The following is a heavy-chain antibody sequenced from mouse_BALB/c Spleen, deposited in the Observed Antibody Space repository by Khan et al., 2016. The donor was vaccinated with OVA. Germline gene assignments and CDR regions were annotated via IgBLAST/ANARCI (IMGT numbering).Heavy chain of an antibody. CDR3: ARHYGHYFDY. CDR1: GYTFTRYW. V-gene: IGHV1-87*01. Sequence: QVQLKQSGAELARPGASVKLSCKASGYTFTRYWMLWVKQRPGQGLEWIGAIYPGDGDTRYTQKFKGKATLTADKSSSTAYMQLSSLASDDSAVYYCARHYGHYFDYWCQGTTLTVSS. D-gene: IGHD1-1*02. CDR2: IYPGDGDT. J-gene: IGHJ2*01.